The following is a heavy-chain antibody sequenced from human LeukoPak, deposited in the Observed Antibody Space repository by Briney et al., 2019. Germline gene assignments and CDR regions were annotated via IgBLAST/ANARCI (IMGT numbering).Heavy chain of an antibody. Sequence: ASVKVSCKASGYTFTAYYMHWVRQAPGQGLEWVGWINPYSGGTNYAQKFQGRVTMTRDTSISTAYMELRRLRSDDTAVYYCAKDAAGYSSSWWATTPHYYYYYMDVWGQGTTVTVSS. CDR1: GYTFTAYY. J-gene: IGHJ6*03. V-gene: IGHV1-2*02. D-gene: IGHD6-13*01. CDR2: INPYSGGT. CDR3: AKDAAGYSSSWWATTPHYYYYYMDV.